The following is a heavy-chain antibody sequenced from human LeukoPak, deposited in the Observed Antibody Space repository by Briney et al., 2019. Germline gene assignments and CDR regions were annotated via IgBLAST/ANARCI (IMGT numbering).Heavy chain of an antibody. CDR2: IHTSGST. CDR1: GGSISSYF. V-gene: IGHV4-4*07. Sequence: SETLSLTCTTSGGSISSYFWSWVRQPAGKGLEWIGRIHTSGSTNYNPSLKSRVTMSVDTPNNQISLKLSAMTAADTAVYYCARGVVGATVWGQGALVTVSS. J-gene: IGHJ4*02. D-gene: IGHD1-26*01. CDR3: ARGVVGATV.